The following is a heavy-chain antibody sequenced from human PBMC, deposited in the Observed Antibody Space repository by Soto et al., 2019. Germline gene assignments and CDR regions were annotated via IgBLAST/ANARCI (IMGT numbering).Heavy chain of an antibody. D-gene: IGHD3-22*01. J-gene: IGHJ4*02. Sequence: QVQLVESGGGVVQPGRSLRLSCAASGFTFSSYAMHWVRQAPGKGLEWVAVISYDGSNKYYADSVKGRFTISRDNSKNXXYLQMNSLRAEDTAVYYCARGSSGYYEISPFLDYWGQGTLVTVSS. V-gene: IGHV3-30-3*01. CDR1: GFTFSSYA. CDR2: ISYDGSNK. CDR3: ARGSSGYYEISPFLDY.